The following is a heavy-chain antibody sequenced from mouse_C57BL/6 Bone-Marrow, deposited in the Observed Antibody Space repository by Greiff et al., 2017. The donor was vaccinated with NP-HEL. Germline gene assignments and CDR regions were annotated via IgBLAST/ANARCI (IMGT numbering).Heavy chain of an antibody. V-gene: IGHV2-2*01. J-gene: IGHJ2*01. Sequence: QVHVKQSGPGLVQPSQSLSITCTVSGFSLTSYGVHWVRQSPGKGLEWLGVIWSGGSTDYNAAFISRLSISKDNSKSQVFFKMNSLQADDTAIYYCARYGNDGGNYFDYWGQGTTLTVSS. D-gene: IGHD2-10*02. CDR1: GFSLTSYG. CDR2: IWSGGST. CDR3: ARYGNDGGNYFDY.